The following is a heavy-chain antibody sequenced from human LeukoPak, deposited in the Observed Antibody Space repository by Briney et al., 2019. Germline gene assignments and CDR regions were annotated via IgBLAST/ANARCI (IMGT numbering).Heavy chain of an antibody. CDR1: GYTFTSYG. Sequence: ASVKVSCKASGYTFTSYGISWVRQAPGQGLEWMGWISAYNGNTNYAQKLQGRVTMTRDMSTSTVYMELSSLRSEDTAVYYCARVGATRRAFDIWGQGTMVTVSS. D-gene: IGHD1-26*01. CDR3: ARVGATRRAFDI. V-gene: IGHV1-18*01. J-gene: IGHJ3*02. CDR2: ISAYNGNT.